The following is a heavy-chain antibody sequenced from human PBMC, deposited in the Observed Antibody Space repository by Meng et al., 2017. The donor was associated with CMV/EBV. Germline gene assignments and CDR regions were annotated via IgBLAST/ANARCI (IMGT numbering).Heavy chain of an antibody. CDR3: ARGLEEGLGWEMGY. D-gene: IGHD3-16*01. Sequence: GQLVDAGGGLVLPGGSLRLSCGVSGLSMRFFWMHWVRQVPGKGLEWLSRIDENGSSVSYADSVRGRFTISRDDAKNTLFLQMNSLRVEDTAVYYCARGLEEGLGWEMGYWGHGTLVTVSS. CDR1: GLSMRFFW. J-gene: IGHJ4*01. CDR2: IDENGSSV. V-gene: IGHV3-74*01.